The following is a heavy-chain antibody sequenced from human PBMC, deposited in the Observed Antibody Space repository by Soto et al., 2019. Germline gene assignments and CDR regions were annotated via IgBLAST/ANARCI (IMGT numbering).Heavy chain of an antibody. CDR1: GGSISSGGYY. CDR2: IYYSGST. D-gene: IGHD3-22*01. V-gene: IGHV4-31*03. J-gene: IGHJ4*02. Sequence: QVQLQESGPGLVKPSQTLSLTCTVSGGSISSGGYYWSWIRQHPGKGLEWIGYIYYSGSTYYNPSLKSRVTIAVDTSKNQFSLKLSSVTAADTAVYYCARHYDSSGYNFDYWGQGTLVTVSS. CDR3: ARHYDSSGYNFDY.